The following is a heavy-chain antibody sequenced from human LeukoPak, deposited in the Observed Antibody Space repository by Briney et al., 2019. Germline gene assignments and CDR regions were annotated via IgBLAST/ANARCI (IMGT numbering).Heavy chain of an antibody. CDR1: GFTFSSYA. Sequence: GGSLRLSCAASGFTFSSYAMHWVRQAPGKGLEWVAVISYDGSNKYYADSVKGRFTISRDNSKKPLYLQMNSLRAEDTAVYYFAKDRHYYGSGSFDYWGQGTLHTVSS. CDR2: ISYDGSNK. CDR3: AKDRHYYGSGSFDY. J-gene: IGHJ4*02. D-gene: IGHD3-10*01. V-gene: IGHV3-30*04.